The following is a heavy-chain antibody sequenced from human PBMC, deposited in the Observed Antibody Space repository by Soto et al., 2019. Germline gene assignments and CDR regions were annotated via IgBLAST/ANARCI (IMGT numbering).Heavy chain of an antibody. J-gene: IGHJ6*02. CDR1: GHTFTAYY. CDR2: INPNSGGT. CDR3: ARALIRFFDWTPENYYYGMDV. Sequence: ASVKVSCKPSGHTFTAYYIHWVRQAPGQGLEWMGWINPNSGGTNYAQNFQGRVTMTRDTSSRTVYMELSRLRSDDTAVYYCARALIRFFDWTPENYYYGMDVWGQGTTVTVSS. V-gene: IGHV1-2*02. D-gene: IGHD3-3*01.